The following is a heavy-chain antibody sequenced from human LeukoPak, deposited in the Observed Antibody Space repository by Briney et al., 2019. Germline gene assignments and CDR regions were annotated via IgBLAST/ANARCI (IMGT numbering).Heavy chain of an antibody. D-gene: IGHD3-3*01. CDR1: GFTFSSYA. CDR3: AGDFWSGYYRINAFDI. Sequence: GGPLRLSCAASGFTFSSYAMSWVRQAPGKGLEWVSAIIGSGGSTYYADSVKGRFTISRDNSKNTLYLQMNSLRAEDTAVYYCAGDFWSGYYRINAFDIWGQGTMVTVSS. V-gene: IGHV3-23*01. J-gene: IGHJ3*02. CDR2: IIGSGGST.